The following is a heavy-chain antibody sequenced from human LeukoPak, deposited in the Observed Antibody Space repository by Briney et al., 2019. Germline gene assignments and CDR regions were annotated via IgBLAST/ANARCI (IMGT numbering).Heavy chain of an antibody. D-gene: IGHD2-21*01. V-gene: IGHV3-53*01. CDR3: ASAREYCGSAECYEYFQH. J-gene: IGHJ1*01. Sequence: RGSLRLACAASGFSVGTNSMSWVRQSPGKGLEWVSVIHSGGSTYYADSVNGRFTCSRDNSRNTLSLQMNNLRAEDTALYYCASAREYCGSAECYEYFQHWGQGTLVTVS. CDR2: IHSGGST. CDR1: GFSVGTNS.